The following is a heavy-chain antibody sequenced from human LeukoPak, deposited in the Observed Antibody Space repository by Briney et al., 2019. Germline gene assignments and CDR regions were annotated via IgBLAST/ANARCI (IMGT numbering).Heavy chain of an antibody. D-gene: IGHD3-10*01. Sequence: ASVKVSCKASGYTFTGYYMHWVRQAPGQGLEWMGWINPNSGGTNYAQKFQGWVTMTRDTSISTAYMELSRLRSDDTAVYYCARGVLLWFGELSEYYFDYWGQGTLATVSS. V-gene: IGHV1-2*04. J-gene: IGHJ4*02. CDR2: INPNSGGT. CDR1: GYTFTGYY. CDR3: ARGVLLWFGELSEYYFDY.